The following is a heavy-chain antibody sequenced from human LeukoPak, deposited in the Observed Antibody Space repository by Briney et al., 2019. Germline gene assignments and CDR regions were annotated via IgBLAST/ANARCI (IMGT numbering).Heavy chain of an antibody. D-gene: IGHD6-19*01. CDR2: ISYDGSNK. CDR3: AKDSSQWLVRGNYFDY. V-gene: IGHV3-30*18. J-gene: IGHJ4*02. CDR1: GFTFSSYG. Sequence: GRSLRLSCAAPGFTFSSYGMHWVRQAPGKGLEWVAVISYDGSNKYYADSVKGRFTISRDNSKNTLYLQMNSLRAEDTAVYYCAKDSSQWLVRGNYFDYWGQGTLVTVSS.